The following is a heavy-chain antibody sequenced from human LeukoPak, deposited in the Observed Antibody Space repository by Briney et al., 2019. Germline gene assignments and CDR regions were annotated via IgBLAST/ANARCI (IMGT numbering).Heavy chain of an antibody. J-gene: IGHJ4*02. CDR1: RFTFSSYT. V-gene: IGHV3-21*01. CDR3: TRGSYGDYEY. Sequence: GGSLRLSCSASRFTFSSYTMNWVRQAPGKGLEWVSSIDPSSAYIYYADSVKGRFTISRDNAQNSLYLQMNSLRAEDTAVYYCTRGSYGDYEYWGQGTLVTVSS. CDR2: IDPSSAYI. D-gene: IGHD4-17*01.